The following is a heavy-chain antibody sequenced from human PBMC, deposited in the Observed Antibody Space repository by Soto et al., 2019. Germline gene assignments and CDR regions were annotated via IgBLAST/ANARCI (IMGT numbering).Heavy chain of an antibody. J-gene: IGHJ6*02. CDR2: IYHSGST. CDR3: AKEGYYGSGSYYGYYYDMDV. CDR1: GGSISSGGYS. D-gene: IGHD3-10*01. Sequence: SETLSLTCTVSGGSISSGGYSWSWIRQPPGKGLEWIGYIYHSGSTYYNPSLKSRVTISVDRSKNQFSLKLSSVTAADTAVYYCAKEGYYGSGSYYGYYYDMDVWGQGTTVTVSS. V-gene: IGHV4-30-2*01.